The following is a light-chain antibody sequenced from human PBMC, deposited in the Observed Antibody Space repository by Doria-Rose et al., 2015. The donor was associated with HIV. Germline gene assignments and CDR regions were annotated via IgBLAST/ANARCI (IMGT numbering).Light chain of an antibody. Sequence: DIRLTQSPESLGMSLGERATLNCKSNQSLLYTSKNYLAWYQQKPGQPPTLLIYWASTRQYGVPARFSGSGSGTDFTLTISSLEAEGVAVYYCQQYYDTPSFGPGTTVDIK. CDR3: QQYYDTPS. CDR1: QSLLYTSKNY. V-gene: IGKV4-1*01. CDR2: WAS. J-gene: IGKJ3*01.